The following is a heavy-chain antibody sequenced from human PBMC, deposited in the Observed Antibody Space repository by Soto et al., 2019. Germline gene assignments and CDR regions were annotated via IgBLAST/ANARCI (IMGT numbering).Heavy chain of an antibody. Sequence: PSETLSLTCTVSGGSISSSSYYWGWIRQPPGKGLEWIGSIYYSGSTYYNPSLKSRVTISVDTSKSQFSLKLSSVTAADTAVYYCARIAVAGTSYYGMDVWGQGTTVTVSS. CDR1: GGSISSSSYY. D-gene: IGHD6-19*01. CDR2: IYYSGST. J-gene: IGHJ6*02. CDR3: ARIAVAGTSYYGMDV. V-gene: IGHV4-39*01.